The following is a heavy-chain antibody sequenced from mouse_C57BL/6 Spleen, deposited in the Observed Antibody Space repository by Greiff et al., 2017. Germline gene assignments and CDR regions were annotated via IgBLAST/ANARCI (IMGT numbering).Heavy chain of an antibody. CDR2: LDPEDGET. Sequence: VQLQQSGAELVKPGASVKLSCTASGFNIKDYYMHWVKQRTEQGLEWIGRLDPEDGETKSAPKFQGKATITADTSSNTAYLQLSSLTSEDTAVYYCARSADPSDGYYRWFAYWGQGTLVTVSA. D-gene: IGHD2-3*01. V-gene: IGHV14-2*01. J-gene: IGHJ3*01. CDR3: ARSADPSDGYYRWFAY. CDR1: GFNIKDYY.